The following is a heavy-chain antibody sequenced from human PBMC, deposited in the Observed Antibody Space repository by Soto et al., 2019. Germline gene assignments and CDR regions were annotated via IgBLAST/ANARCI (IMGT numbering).Heavy chain of an antibody. CDR1: GGSISSGGYY. CDR3: ARVFSDSSSFFDP. J-gene: IGHJ5*02. V-gene: IGHV4-31*03. CDR2: IYYSGRT. D-gene: IGHD6-13*01. Sequence: QVQLQESGPGLVKPSQTLSLTCTVSGGSISSGGYYWSWIRQHPGKGLEWIGYIYYSGRTNYNPSIKSRVTISVDTSKNQFSLKLNSVTAEDTAVYYCARVFSDSSSFFDPWGQGTLVTVSS.